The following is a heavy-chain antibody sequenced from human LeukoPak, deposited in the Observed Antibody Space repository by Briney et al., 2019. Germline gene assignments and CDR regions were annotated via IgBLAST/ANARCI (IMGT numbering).Heavy chain of an antibody. Sequence: GRSLRLSCAASGFTFSSYGMHWVRQAPGKGLEWVSVVSGSGDNTNYADSVKGRFTISRDNSKNTLFLQMNSLRTEDTAVYFCARWGNDYSQFDSWGQGTLVTVS. D-gene: IGHD4-11*01. J-gene: IGHJ4*02. CDR1: GFTFSSYG. CDR2: VSGSGDNT. V-gene: IGHV3-23*01. CDR3: ARWGNDYSQFDS.